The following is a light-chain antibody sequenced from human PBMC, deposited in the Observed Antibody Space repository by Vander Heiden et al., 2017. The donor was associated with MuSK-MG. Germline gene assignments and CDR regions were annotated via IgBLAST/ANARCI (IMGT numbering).Light chain of an antibody. CDR1: SRRSYY. J-gene: IGLJ3*02. Sequence: SSERTQDPAVSVALGQTVRSTCPGDSRRSYYESWYHHKPGHAPVLVIYGKNNRPSGIPERFSGSSSGNTASLTITEAQAEEEADYYCHTRDSSGNNPWVFGGGTKLTVL. V-gene: IGLV3-19*01. CDR2: GKN. CDR3: HTRDSSGNNPWV.